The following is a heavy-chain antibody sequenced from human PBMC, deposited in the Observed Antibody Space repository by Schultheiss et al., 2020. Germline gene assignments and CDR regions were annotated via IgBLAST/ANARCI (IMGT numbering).Heavy chain of an antibody. Sequence: GGSLRLSCAGSGFTFNSYTMHWVRQAPGKGLEWVSAISGSGGSTYYADSVKGRFTISRDNSKNTLYLQMNSLRAEDTAVYYCAKDAHSSSFNYYYYGMDVWGQGTTVTVSS. V-gene: IGHV3-23*01. CDR1: GFTFNSYT. CDR2: ISGSGGST. J-gene: IGHJ6*02. D-gene: IGHD6-13*01. CDR3: AKDAHSSSFNYYYYGMDV.